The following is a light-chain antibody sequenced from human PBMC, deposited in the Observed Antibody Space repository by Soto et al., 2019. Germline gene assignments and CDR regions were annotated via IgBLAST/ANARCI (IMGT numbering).Light chain of an antibody. CDR1: SSDVGSYNL. V-gene: IGLV2-23*01. Sequence: SALTQPASVSGSPGQSITISCTGTSSDVGSYNLVSWYQQHPGKAPKLMIYEGSKRPSGVSNRFSGSKSGNTASLTISGLQAEEEADYYCCSYAGSSTNWVFGGGTKLTVL. J-gene: IGLJ3*02. CDR2: EGS. CDR3: CSYAGSSTNWV.